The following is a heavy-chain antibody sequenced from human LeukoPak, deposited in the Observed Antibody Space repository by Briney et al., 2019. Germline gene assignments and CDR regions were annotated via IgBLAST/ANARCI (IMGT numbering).Heavy chain of an antibody. J-gene: IGHJ4*02. V-gene: IGHV3-30*03. Sequence: PGGSLRLSCAASGFIFSKCGMHWVRQAPGKGLEWVAVISYDGSNKNYADSVKGRFTISRDNAKNSLYLQMNSLRAEDTAVYYCARADYGGNSHGSYYFDYWGQGTLVTVSS. CDR3: ARADYGGNSHGSYYFDY. D-gene: IGHD4-23*01. CDR2: ISYDGSNK. CDR1: GFIFSKCG.